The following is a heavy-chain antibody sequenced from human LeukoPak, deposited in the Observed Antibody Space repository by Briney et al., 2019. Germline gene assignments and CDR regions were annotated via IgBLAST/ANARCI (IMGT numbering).Heavy chain of an antibody. D-gene: IGHD2-2*01. CDR1: GYTLTELS. CDR3: AHRYCSSSSCYEGLDY. J-gene: IGHJ4*02. CDR2: FVPEDGET. V-gene: IGHV1-24*01. Sequence: ASVKVSCKVSGYTLTELSMHWVRQAPGKGLEWMGGFVPEDGETIYAQKFQGRVTITADKSTSTAYMELSSLRSEDTAVYYCAHRYCSSSSCYEGLDYWGQGTLVIVSS.